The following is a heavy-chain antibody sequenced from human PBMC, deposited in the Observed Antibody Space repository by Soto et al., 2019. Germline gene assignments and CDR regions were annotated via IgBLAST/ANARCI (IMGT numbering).Heavy chain of an antibody. J-gene: IGHJ4*02. CDR1: GGSISSGGYY. CDR2: IYYSGST. D-gene: IGHD4-4*01. CDR3: ARTGSHSSPAFDY. Sequence: QVQLQESGPGLVKPSQTLSLTCTVSGGSISSGGYYWSWIRQHPGKGLEWIGYIYYSGSTYYNPSLKSRVTIQVATSKNQFSLKLSSVTATDTAVYYCARTGSHSSPAFDYWGQGTLVTVSS. V-gene: IGHV4-31*03.